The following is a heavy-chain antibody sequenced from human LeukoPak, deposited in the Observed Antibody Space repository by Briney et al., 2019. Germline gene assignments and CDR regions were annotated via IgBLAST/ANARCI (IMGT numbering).Heavy chain of an antibody. J-gene: IGHJ4*02. CDR2: IYFSGST. Sequence: SETLSLTCTVSGGSISSGGYYWSWIRQHPGKGLEWIGCIYFSGSTYYNPSLKSRVTISVDTSKNQFSLQLSSVTAADTAVYYCARDYYGGNPGYYFDHWCQGTLVTVSS. CDR3: ARDYYGGNPGYYFDH. D-gene: IGHD4-23*01. CDR1: GGSISSGGYY. V-gene: IGHV4-31*03.